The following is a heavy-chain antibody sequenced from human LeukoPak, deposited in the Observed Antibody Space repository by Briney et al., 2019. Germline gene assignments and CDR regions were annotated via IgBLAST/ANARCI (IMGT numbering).Heavy chain of an antibody. CDR1: GFTFSHYA. Sequence: GTSLRLSCAASGFTFSHYAMHWVRQAPGKGLEWVAVISHYDGSHKYYADSVKGQFTISRDNSKNTLYLEMNSLRSEDTAVYYCARAMVRGVMPYWGQGTLVTVSS. D-gene: IGHD3-10*01. CDR2: ISHYDGSHK. J-gene: IGHJ4*02. V-gene: IGHV3-30*04. CDR3: ARAMVRGVMPY.